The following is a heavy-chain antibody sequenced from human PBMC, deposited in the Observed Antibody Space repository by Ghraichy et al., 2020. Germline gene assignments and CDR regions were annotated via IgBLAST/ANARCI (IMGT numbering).Heavy chain of an antibody. V-gene: IGHV4-34*01. J-gene: IGHJ5*02. D-gene: IGHD3-10*01. CDR2: INHSGST. Sequence: SETLSLTCAVYGGSFSGYYWSWIRQPPGKGLEWIGEINHSGSTNYNPSLKSRVTISVDTSKNQFSLKLSSVTAADTAVYYCARVGVTMVRGVITRPFDPWGQGTLVTVSS. CDR1: GGSFSGYY. CDR3: ARVGVTMVRGVITRPFDP.